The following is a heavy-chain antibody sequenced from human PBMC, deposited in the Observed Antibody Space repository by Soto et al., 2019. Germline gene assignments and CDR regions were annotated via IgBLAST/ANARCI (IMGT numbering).Heavy chain of an antibody. V-gene: IGHV3-23*01. CDR1: GFTFSSYA. D-gene: IGHD3-22*01. J-gene: IGHJ4*02. CDR2: ISGSGGST. Sequence: LRLSCAASGFTFSSYAMSWVRQAPGKGLEWVSAISGSGGSTYYADSVKGRFTISRDNSKNTLYLQMNSLRAEDTAVYYCATGAPYYYDSSGYYYYWGQGTLVTVSS. CDR3: ATGAPYYYDSSGYYYY.